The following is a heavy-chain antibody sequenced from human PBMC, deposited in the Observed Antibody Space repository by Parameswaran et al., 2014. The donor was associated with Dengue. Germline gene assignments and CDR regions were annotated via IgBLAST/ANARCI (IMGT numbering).Heavy chain of an antibody. V-gene: IGHV5-51*01. J-gene: IGHJ5*02. CDR3: ARGFNWNYGETLGGPQYNWFDP. Sequence: VRQMPGKGLEWMGIIYPGDSDTRYSPSFQGQVTISADKSISTAYLQWSSLKASDTAMYYCARGFNWNYGETLGGPQYNWFDPWGQGTLVTVSS. CDR2: IYPGDSDT. D-gene: IGHD1-7*01.